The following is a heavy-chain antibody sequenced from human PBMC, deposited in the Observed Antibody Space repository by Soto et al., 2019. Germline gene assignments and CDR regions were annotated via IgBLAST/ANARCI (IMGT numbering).Heavy chain of an antibody. CDR3: ARGGERVRGVIITYYYMDV. V-gene: IGHV1-2*04. J-gene: IGHJ6*03. D-gene: IGHD3-10*01. CDR1: GYTLTGYY. Sequence: EASVKVSCTDSGYTLTGYYMHWVRQAPGQGLEWMGWINPNSGGTNYAQKFQGWVTMTRDTSISTAYMELSRLRSDDTAVYYCARGGERVRGVIITYYYMDVWGKGTTVTVSS. CDR2: INPNSGGT.